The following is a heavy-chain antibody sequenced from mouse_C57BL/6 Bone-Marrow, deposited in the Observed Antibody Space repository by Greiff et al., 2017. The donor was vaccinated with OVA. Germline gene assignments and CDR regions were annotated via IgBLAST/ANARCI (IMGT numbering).Heavy chain of an antibody. CDR3: ARILFFGSSFAY. V-gene: IGHV1-26*01. D-gene: IGHD1-3*01. Sequence: EVKLQQSGPELVKPGASVKISCKASGYTFTDYYMNWVKQSHGKSLEWIGDINPNNGGTSYNQKFKGKATLTVDKSSSTAYMELRSLTSEDSAVYYCARILFFGSSFAYWGQGTLVTVSA. CDR2: INPNNGGT. J-gene: IGHJ3*01. CDR1: GYTFTDYY.